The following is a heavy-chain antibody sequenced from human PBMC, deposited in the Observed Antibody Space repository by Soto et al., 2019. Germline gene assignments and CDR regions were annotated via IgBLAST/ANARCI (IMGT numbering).Heavy chain of an antibody. CDR3: ASDYSDSGSYYSLGSFDF. CDR2: IKYDGREK. Sequence: GGSLRLSCAASGFTFSIYWMGWVRDAPGRGLEWVANIKYDGREKYYVDSVKGRFTISRDNSKNSLYLQMNSLRAEDTAVYYCASDYSDSGSYYSLGSFDFWGQGTMVTVSS. D-gene: IGHD3-10*01. V-gene: IGHV3-7*01. CDR1: GFTFSIYW. J-gene: IGHJ3*01.